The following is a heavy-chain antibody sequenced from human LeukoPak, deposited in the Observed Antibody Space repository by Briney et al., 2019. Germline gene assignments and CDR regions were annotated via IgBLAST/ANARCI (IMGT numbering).Heavy chain of an antibody. CDR3: SRDLAVATTRFDY. Sequence: SETLSLTCTVSGGSINSNNYYWGWIRQPPGKGLAWIGSIDYSGSTYSNPSLKSRVTISIDTSKNQFSLKLSSVTAADTAVYYRSRDLAVATTRFDYWGQGTLVTVSS. J-gene: IGHJ4*02. CDR2: IDYSGST. D-gene: IGHD6-19*01. CDR1: GGSINSNNYY. V-gene: IGHV4-39*07.